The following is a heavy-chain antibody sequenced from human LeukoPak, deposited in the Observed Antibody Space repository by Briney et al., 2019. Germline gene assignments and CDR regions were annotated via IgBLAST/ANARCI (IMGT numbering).Heavy chain of an antibody. J-gene: IGHJ6*02. CDR1: GYTFTSYG. V-gene: IGHV1-18*01. Sequence: ASVKVSCKASGYTFTSYGISWVRQAPGQGLEWMGWISAYNGNTNYAQKLQGRVTMTTNTSTSTAYMELRSLRSDDTAVYYCARDRLEWLLYYYYGMDVWGQGTTVTVPS. D-gene: IGHD3-3*01. CDR3: ARDRLEWLLYYYYGMDV. CDR2: ISAYNGNT.